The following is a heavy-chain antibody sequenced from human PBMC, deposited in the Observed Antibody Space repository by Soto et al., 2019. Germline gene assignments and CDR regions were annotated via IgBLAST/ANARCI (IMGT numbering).Heavy chain of an antibody. CDR3: ARFSRTTPQAFDI. J-gene: IGHJ3*02. CDR2: IIPIFGTA. D-gene: IGHD1-1*01. V-gene: IGHV1-69*13. CDR1: GGTFSSYS. Sequence: SVKVSCKASGGTFSSYSISWVRQAPGQGLEWMGGIIPIFGTANYAQKFQGRVTITADESTSTAYMELSSLRSEDTAVYYCARFSRTTPQAFDIWGQGTMVTVSS.